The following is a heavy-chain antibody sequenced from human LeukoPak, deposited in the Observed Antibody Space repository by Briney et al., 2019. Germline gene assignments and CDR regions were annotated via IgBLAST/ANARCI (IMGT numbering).Heavy chain of an antibody. CDR2: INPSGGST. J-gene: IGHJ6*03. V-gene: IGHV1-46*01. Sequence: ASVKVSCKASGYTFTSYYMHWVRQAPGQGLEWMGIINPSGGSTSYAQKFPGRVTMTRDMSTSTVYMELSRLRSEDTAVYYCARGPDGSGSGRHYYYYYMDVWGKGTTVTVSS. D-gene: IGHD3-10*01. CDR1: GYTFTSYY. CDR3: ARGPDGSGSGRHYYYYYMDV.